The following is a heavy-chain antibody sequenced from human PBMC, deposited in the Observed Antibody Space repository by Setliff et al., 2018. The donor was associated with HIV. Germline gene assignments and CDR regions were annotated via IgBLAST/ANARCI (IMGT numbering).Heavy chain of an antibody. CDR3: ARSFSGRYFWSGYYTGPDPKGENAFDI. D-gene: IGHD3-3*01. J-gene: IGHJ3*02. V-gene: IGHV4-39*02. CDR1: GGSISNSNYF. Sequence: SETLSLTCTVSGGSISNSNYFWGWIRQPPGKGLEWIGRIYSSGRNYYQPSLQGRVSMSIDSSKNHFSLSLRYVTAADTAVYYCARSFSGRYFWSGYYTGPDPKGENAFDIWGQGTMVTVSS. CDR2: IYSSGRN.